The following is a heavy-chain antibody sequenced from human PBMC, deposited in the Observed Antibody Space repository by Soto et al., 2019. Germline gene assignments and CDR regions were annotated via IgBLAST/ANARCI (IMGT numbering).Heavy chain of an antibody. Sequence: QVQLVESGGGVVQPGRSLRLSCAASGFTFSSYGMHWVRQAPGKGLEWVAVISYDGSNKYYADSVKGRFTISRDNSKNTLYLQMNSLRAEDTAVYYCAKDGASSCFVDYWGQGTLVTVSS. V-gene: IGHV3-30*18. J-gene: IGHJ4*02. CDR2: ISYDGSNK. D-gene: IGHD3-22*01. CDR1: GFTFSSYG. CDR3: AKDGASSCFVDY.